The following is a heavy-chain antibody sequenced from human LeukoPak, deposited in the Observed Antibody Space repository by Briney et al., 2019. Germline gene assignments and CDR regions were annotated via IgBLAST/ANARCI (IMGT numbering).Heavy chain of an antibody. CDR1: GYTFTNYG. J-gene: IGHJ4*02. CDR3: AGVSGGNSVSGVNDY. Sequence: SVKVSCKASGYTFTNYGISWVRQAPGQGLEWMGRIIPILGIANYAQKFQGRVTITADKSTSAAYMELSSLRSEDTAVYYCAGVSGGNSVSGVNDYWGQGILVTVSS. D-gene: IGHD4-23*01. CDR2: IIPILGIA. V-gene: IGHV1-69*04.